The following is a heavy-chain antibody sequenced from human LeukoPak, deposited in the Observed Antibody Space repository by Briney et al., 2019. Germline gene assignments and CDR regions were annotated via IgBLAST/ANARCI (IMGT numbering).Heavy chain of an antibody. D-gene: IGHD3-3*01. CDR3: AKVITIFGVVPDWLDP. J-gene: IGHJ5*02. Sequence: GGSLRLSCAASGFTFSSYAMSWVRQAPGKELEWVSAISGSGGSTYYADSVKGRFTISRDNSKNTLYLQMNSLRAEDTAVYYCAKVITIFGVVPDWLDPWGQGTLVTVSS. CDR1: GFTFSSYA. CDR2: ISGSGGST. V-gene: IGHV3-23*01.